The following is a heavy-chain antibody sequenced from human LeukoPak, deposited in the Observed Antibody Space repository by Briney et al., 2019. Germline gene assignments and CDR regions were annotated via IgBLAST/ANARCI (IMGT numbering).Heavy chain of an antibody. Sequence: GASVKVSCKASGYTFTSYYMHWVRQAPGQGLEWMGIINPSGGSTSYAQKFQGRVTMTRDMSTSTVYMELSSLRSEDTAVHYCARVSYFNWFDPWGQGTLVTVSS. CDR1: GYTFTSYY. J-gene: IGHJ5*02. V-gene: IGHV1-46*01. CDR3: ARVSYFNWFDP. D-gene: IGHD2/OR15-2a*01. CDR2: INPSGGST.